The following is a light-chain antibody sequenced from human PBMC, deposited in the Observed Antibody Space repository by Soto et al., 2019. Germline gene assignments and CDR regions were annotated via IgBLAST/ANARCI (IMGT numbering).Light chain of an antibody. CDR2: HAS. Sequence: DIALTQSPGTLSLSPGKRATLSCWASQSVGNNYLAWYQQKPGQAPRLLIYHASSRATGIPDRFSGSGSGTDFTLTISRLEPEDFAVYYCQQYGWSPPITFGQGTRLEIK. V-gene: IGKV3-20*01. CDR3: QQYGWSPPIT. J-gene: IGKJ5*01. CDR1: QSVGNNY.